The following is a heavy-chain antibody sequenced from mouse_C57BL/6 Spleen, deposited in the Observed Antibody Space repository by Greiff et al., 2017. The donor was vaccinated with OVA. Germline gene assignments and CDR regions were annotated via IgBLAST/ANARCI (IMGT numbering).Heavy chain of an antibody. D-gene: IGHD1-1*01. CDR1: GFNIKNTY. Sequence: EVQGVESVAELVRPGASVKLSCTASGFNIKNTYMHWVKQRPEQGLEWIGRIDPANGNTKYAPKFQGKATITADTSSNTAYLQLSSLTSEDTAIYYCALLLLRFQDFDYWGQGTTLTVSS. J-gene: IGHJ2*01. V-gene: IGHV14-3*01. CDR2: IDPANGNT. CDR3: ALLLLRFQDFDY.